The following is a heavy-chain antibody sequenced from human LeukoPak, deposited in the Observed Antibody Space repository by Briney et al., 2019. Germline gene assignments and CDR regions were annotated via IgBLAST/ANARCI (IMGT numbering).Heavy chain of an antibody. CDR2: ISYDGSNK. D-gene: IGHD3-16*01. CDR3: AKDWGSSPLDY. Sequence: GGSLRLSCAASGFTFSSYAMHWVRQAPGKGLEWVAVISYDGSNKYYADSVKGRFTISRDNSKNTLYLQMNSLRAEDTAVYYCAKDWGSSPLDYWGQGTLVTVSS. V-gene: IGHV3-30*04. J-gene: IGHJ4*02. CDR1: GFTFSSYA.